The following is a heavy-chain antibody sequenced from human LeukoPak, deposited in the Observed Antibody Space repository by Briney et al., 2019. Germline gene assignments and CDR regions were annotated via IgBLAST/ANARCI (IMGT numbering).Heavy chain of an antibody. D-gene: IGHD1/OR15-1a*01. CDR1: GGTFSSYA. J-gene: IGHJ5*02. CDR3: ARVEYNWNTDRYKDWFDP. V-gene: IGHV1-69*13. Sequence: SVKVSCKASGGTFSSYAISWVRQAPGQGLEWMGGIIPIFGTANYAQKFQGRVTITADESTSTAYMELSSLRSEDTAVYYCARVEYNWNTDRYKDWFDPWGQGTLVTVSS. CDR2: IIPIFGTA.